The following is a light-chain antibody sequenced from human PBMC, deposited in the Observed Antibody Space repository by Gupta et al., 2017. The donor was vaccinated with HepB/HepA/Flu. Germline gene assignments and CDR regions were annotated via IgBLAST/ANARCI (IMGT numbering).Light chain of an antibody. CDR3: AAWDDSLSGPNWV. CDR2: SNN. J-gene: IGLJ3*02. Sequence: QSVLTQPPSASATPGQRVTIPCSGSTSNSGSNFVSWYQQVPGSAPKLLIYSNNQRPSGVPDRFSGSKSGTSASLAISGLQSDDEADYYCAAWDDSLSGPNWVFGGGTKVTV. V-gene: IGLV1-44*01. CDR1: TSNSGSNF.